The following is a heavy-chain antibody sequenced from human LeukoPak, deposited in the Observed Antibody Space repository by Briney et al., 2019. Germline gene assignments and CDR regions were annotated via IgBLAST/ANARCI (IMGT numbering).Heavy chain of an antibody. Sequence: ASVKVSCKASGGAFSSNAFNWLRQAPGQGLQWMGRIAPNIGITDYTQNLQGRVTMTVDKSTSTAYMELSSLTSEDTAVYYCARDKRVGSSSPYYLDYWGQGTLVTVSS. CDR1: GGAFSSNA. V-gene: IGHV1-69*04. D-gene: IGHD6-6*01. J-gene: IGHJ4*02. CDR2: IAPNIGIT. CDR3: ARDKRVGSSSPYYLDY.